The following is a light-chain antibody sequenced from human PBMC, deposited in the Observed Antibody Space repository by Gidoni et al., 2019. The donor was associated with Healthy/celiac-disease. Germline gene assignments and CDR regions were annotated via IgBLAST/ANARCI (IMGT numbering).Light chain of an antibody. CDR3: QQRSNWPWT. V-gene: IGKV3-11*01. CDR1: QSVSSY. CDR2: DAS. J-gene: IGKJ4*01. Sequence: IVFTQSPATLSLSPGERATLSCRASQSVSSYLAWYQQKPGQAPRLLIYDASNRATGIPARFSGSGSGTDFTLTISSLEPEDFAVYYCQQRSNWPWTFGGXTKVEIK.